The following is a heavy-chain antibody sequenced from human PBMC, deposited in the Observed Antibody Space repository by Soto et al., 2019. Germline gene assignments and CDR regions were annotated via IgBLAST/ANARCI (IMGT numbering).Heavy chain of an antibody. Sequence: PGGSLRLSCAASGFTFSSYAMHWVRQAPGKGLEWVAVISYDGSNKYYADSVKGRFTISRDNSKNTLYLQMNSLRAEDTAVYYCARDVNEYYDFWSGYFDYWGQGTLVTVSS. D-gene: IGHD3-3*01. CDR3: ARDVNEYYDFWSGYFDY. J-gene: IGHJ4*02. CDR2: ISYDGSNK. CDR1: GFTFSSYA. V-gene: IGHV3-30-3*01.